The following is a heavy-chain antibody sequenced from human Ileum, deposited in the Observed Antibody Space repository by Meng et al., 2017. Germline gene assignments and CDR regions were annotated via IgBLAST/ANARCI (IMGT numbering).Heavy chain of an antibody. CDR2: IKSKTDGATT. V-gene: IGHV3-15*01. J-gene: IGHJ4*02. CDR1: AFTFSNAW. Sequence: GGSLRLSCAASAFTFSNAWMSWVRQAPGKGLEWVGRIKSKTDGATTDYAAPVKGRFTISRADSNNTLFLHMNSLKTEDTAMYYCTTGYSSGWKGEIDYWGQGTLVTVSS. CDR3: TTGYSSGWKGEIDY. D-gene: IGHD6-19*01.